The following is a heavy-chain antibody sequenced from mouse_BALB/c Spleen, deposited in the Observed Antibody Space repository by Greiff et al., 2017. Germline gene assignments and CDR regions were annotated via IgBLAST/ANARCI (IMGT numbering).Heavy chain of an antibody. Sequence: VQLQQSGAELVKPGASVKLSCKASGYTFTSYYMYWVKQRPGQGLEWIGEINPSNGGTNFNEKFKSKATLTVDKSSSTAYMQLSSLTSEDSAVYYCTRSGVYYGNYWFAYWGQGTLVTVSA. V-gene: IGHV1S81*02. CDR2: INPSNGGT. CDR3: TRSGVYYGNYWFAY. D-gene: IGHD2-1*01. CDR1: GYTFTSYY. J-gene: IGHJ3*01.